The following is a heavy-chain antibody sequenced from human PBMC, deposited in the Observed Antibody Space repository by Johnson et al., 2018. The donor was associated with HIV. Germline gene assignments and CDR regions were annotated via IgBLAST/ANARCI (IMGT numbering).Heavy chain of an antibody. CDR2: ISYDGSNK. Sequence: QLVESGGGVVQPGRSLRLSCAASGFTFSSYAMHWVRQAPGKGLEWVAVISYDGSNKYYADFVKGRFTISSNNSKNTLYLQMNSLSAEDTAVYYCARAEAFDIWGQGTMVTVSS. CDR3: ARAEAFDI. V-gene: IGHV3-30*04. J-gene: IGHJ3*02. CDR1: GFTFSSYA. D-gene: IGHD1-14*01.